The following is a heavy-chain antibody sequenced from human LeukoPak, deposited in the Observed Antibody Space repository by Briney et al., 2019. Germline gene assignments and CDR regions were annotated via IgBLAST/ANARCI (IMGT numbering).Heavy chain of an antibody. Sequence: GGSLRLSCAASGFTFSSYAMHWVRQAPGKGLEWVAVISYDGSNKYYADPVKSRFTISRDNSKNTLYLQMNSLRAEDTAVYYCARYGGSYYFDNWGQGTLVTVSS. J-gene: IGHJ4*02. CDR1: GFTFSSYA. D-gene: IGHD1-26*01. CDR2: ISYDGSNK. V-gene: IGHV3-30-3*01. CDR3: ARYGGSYYFDN.